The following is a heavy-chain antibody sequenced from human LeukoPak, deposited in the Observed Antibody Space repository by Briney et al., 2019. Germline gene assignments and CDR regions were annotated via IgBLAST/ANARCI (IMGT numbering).Heavy chain of an antibody. Sequence: PGGSLRLSCAASGFTFSSYAMSWVRQAPGKGLEWVSAISGSGGSTYYADSVKGRFTISRDNSKNTLYLQMNSLRAEDTAVYYCAKTLYGDFANIPSAFQHWGQGTLVTVSS. CDR2: ISGSGGST. CDR3: AKTLYGDFANIPSAFQH. V-gene: IGHV3-23*01. D-gene: IGHD4-17*01. CDR1: GFTFSSYA. J-gene: IGHJ1*01.